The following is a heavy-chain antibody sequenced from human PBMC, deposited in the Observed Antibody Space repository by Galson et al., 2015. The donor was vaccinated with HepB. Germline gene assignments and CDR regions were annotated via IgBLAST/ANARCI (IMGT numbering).Heavy chain of an antibody. Sequence: PLRLSCAASGFTFSSYAMSWVRQAPGKGLEWVSAISGSGGSTYYADSVKGRFTISRDNSKNTLYLQMNSLRAEDTAVYYCAKGDQDPYSWNYLGAYYYYYGMDVWGQGTTVTVSS. V-gene: IGHV3-23*01. CDR3: AKGDQDPYSWNYLGAYYYYYGMDV. J-gene: IGHJ6*02. D-gene: IGHD1-7*01. CDR2: ISGSGGST. CDR1: GFTFSSYA.